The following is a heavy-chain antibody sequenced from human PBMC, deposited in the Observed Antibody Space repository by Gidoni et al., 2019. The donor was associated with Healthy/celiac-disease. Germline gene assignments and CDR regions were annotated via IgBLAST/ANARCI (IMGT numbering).Heavy chain of an antibody. CDR2: ISWNSGSI. CDR1: GFTFDDYA. CDR3: AKDMSRSGYYWFSY. V-gene: IGHV3-9*01. Sequence: EVQLVESGGGLVQPGRSLRLSCAASGFTFDDYAMHWVRQAPGKGLEWVSGISWNSGSIGYADSVKGRFTISRDNAKNSLYLQMNSLRAEDTALYYCAKDMSRSGYYWFSYWGQGTLVTVSS. D-gene: IGHD3-22*01. J-gene: IGHJ4*02.